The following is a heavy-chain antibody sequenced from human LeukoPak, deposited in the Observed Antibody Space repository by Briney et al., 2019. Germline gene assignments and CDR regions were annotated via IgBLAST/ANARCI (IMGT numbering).Heavy chain of an antibody. Sequence: AASVKVSCKASGYTFTNYGITWVRQAPGQGLEWMGWINTLNGNTNYAQKVQNRVTMTTDTSTRTAYMELRSLRSDDTAVYYCARHGSGTYYRSPFDYWGQGTLVTVSS. D-gene: IGHD3-10*01. V-gene: IGHV1-18*01. CDR1: GYTFTNYG. J-gene: IGHJ4*02. CDR2: INTLNGNT. CDR3: ARHGSGTYYRSPFDY.